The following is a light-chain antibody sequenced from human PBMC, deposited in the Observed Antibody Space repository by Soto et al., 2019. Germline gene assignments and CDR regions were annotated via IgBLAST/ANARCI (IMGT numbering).Light chain of an antibody. CDR3: QQYSSYPLT. Sequence: DIQMTQSPSTLSASVADRVTIACRASQAISGYLAWYQRKPGKAPKLLIYDAANLQTGVSSRFSGSGSGAEVTLTINSLQPNDFATYYCQQYSSYPLTFGGGTKGEIK. V-gene: IGKV1-5*01. CDR1: QAISGY. J-gene: IGKJ4*01. CDR2: DAA.